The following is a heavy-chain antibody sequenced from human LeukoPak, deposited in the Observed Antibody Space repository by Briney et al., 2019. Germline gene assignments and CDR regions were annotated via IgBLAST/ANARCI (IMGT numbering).Heavy chain of an antibody. D-gene: IGHD3-3*01. Sequence: ASVKVSCKPSGYTFTSYGFSWVRQAPGQGLEWVGWISAYNGNTNYAQKLQGRVTMTTDTSTSTAYMELRSLRSDDTAVYYCARDQPIFGVAGDAFDIWGQGTMVTVSS. CDR1: GYTFTSYG. CDR3: ARDQPIFGVAGDAFDI. V-gene: IGHV1-18*01. J-gene: IGHJ3*02. CDR2: ISAYNGNT.